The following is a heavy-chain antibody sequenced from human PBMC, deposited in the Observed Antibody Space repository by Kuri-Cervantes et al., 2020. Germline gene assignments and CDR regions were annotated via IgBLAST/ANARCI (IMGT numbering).Heavy chain of an antibody. V-gene: IGHV3-21*01. D-gene: IGHD2-21*01. CDR3: ARDHSEGGDCCYCYYYYYMDV. Sequence: GESLKISCAASGFTFDDYAMHWVRQAPGKGLEWVSSISSSSSYIYYADSVKGRFTISRDNAKNSLYLQMNSLRAEDTAVYYCARDHSEGGDCCYCYYYYYMDVWGKGTTVTVSS. CDR1: GFTFDDYA. J-gene: IGHJ6*03. CDR2: ISSSSSYI.